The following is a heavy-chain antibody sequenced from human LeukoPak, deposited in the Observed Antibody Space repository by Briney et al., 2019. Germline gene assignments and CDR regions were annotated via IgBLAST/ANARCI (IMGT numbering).Heavy chain of an antibody. CDR1: GLTFSNYW. Sequence: GGSLRLSCAASGLTFSNYWMSWVRQGPGKGLEWVANIEHDGSEKYYIDSVKGRFTISRDNAKNSVYLQMNSLRAEDTAVYYCAKDAYYYDSSGYWPLDYMDVWGKGTTVTVSS. J-gene: IGHJ6*03. D-gene: IGHD3-22*01. CDR3: AKDAYYYDSSGYWPLDYMDV. CDR2: IEHDGSEK. V-gene: IGHV3-7*01.